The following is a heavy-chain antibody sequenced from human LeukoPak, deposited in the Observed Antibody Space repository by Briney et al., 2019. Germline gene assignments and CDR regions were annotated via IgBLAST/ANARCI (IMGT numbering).Heavy chain of an antibody. Sequence: PSQTLSLTCTVSGGSISSYYWSWIRQPPGKGLEWIGYIYYSGSTNYNPSLKSRVTISVDTSKNQFSLKLSSVTAADTAVYYCARVYGSGSLLYYFDYWGQGTLVTVSS. CDR3: ARVYGSGSLLYYFDY. V-gene: IGHV4-59*01. CDR1: GGSISSYY. D-gene: IGHD3-10*01. J-gene: IGHJ4*02. CDR2: IYYSGST.